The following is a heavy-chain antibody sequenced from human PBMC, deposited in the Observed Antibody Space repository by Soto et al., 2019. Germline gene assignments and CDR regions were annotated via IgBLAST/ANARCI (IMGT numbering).Heavy chain of an antibody. CDR3: ARGVVAWSDYNHYNRFDP. D-gene: IGHD3-10*01. CDR2: ISAYNGNT. J-gene: IGHJ5*02. CDR1: GYTFTNYG. V-gene: IGHV1-18*01. Sequence: GASVKVSCKASGYTFTNYGISWVRQAPGQGLEWMGWISAYNGNTKYAQKLQGRVTMTTDTSTSTAYMELRSLRSDDTAVYYCARGVVAWSDYNHYNRFDPSGQRTLVTVAS.